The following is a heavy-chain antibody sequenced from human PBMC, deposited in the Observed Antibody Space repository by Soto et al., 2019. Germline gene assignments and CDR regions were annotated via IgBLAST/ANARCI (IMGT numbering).Heavy chain of an antibody. CDR3: ARDASYYSLWSGYYPSRNGMDV. CDR1: GVTFSSFG. Sequence: GGSLGLSCAASGVTFSSFGMRWVRQAPVKGLEWVSLIWYDGSKKSYGDSVKGRFTISRDNSRNTVYLQMNSLRADDTAVYYCARDASYYSLWSGYYPSRNGMDVWGQGTTVTVS. V-gene: IGHV3-33*01. J-gene: IGHJ6*02. CDR2: IWYDGSKK. D-gene: IGHD3-3*01.